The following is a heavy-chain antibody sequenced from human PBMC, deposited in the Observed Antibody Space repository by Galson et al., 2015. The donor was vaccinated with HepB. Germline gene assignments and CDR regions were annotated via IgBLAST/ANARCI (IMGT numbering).Heavy chain of an antibody. CDR1: GLTVSNNY. D-gene: IGHD1-1*01. Sequence: SLRLSCAASGLTVSNNYMSWVRQAPGKGLEWIAYISSSGNNIYYADSVKGRFSISRDNANNALYLQMDSLGDDDTAVYYCARDASPTTDAWYYFDYWGQGTLVTVSS. CDR2: ISSSGNNI. CDR3: ARDASPTTDAWYYFDY. J-gene: IGHJ4*02. V-gene: IGHV3-11*04.